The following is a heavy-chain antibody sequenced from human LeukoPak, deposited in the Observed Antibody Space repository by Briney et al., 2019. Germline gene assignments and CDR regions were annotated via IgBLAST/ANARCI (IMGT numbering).Heavy chain of an antibody. Sequence: PGGSLRLSCAVSGFNFSDYYMAWIRQAPGKRLEWVSYISPTSTTIYYAGSVKVRFTISRDNTKNSLFLQMNRLRVEDTAVYYCARYGMTTRKGDYWGQGTLVTVSS. V-gene: IGHV3-11*04. CDR2: ISPTSTTI. CDR3: ARYGMTTRKGDY. D-gene: IGHD3-10*01. CDR1: GFNFSDYY. J-gene: IGHJ4*02.